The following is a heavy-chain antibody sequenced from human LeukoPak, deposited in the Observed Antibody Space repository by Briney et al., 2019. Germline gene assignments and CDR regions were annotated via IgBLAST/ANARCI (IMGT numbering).Heavy chain of an antibody. V-gene: IGHV3-30*18. CDR1: GFTFSSYG. CDR2: ISYDGSNK. J-gene: IGHJ4*02. CDR3: AKRGIAAAASFDS. Sequence: GGSLRLSCAASGFTFSSYGMHWVRQAPGKGLEWVAVISYDGSNKYYADSVKGRFTISRDNSKNALYLQMNSLRADDTAVYYCAKRGIAAAASFDSWGQGTLVSVSS. D-gene: IGHD6-13*01.